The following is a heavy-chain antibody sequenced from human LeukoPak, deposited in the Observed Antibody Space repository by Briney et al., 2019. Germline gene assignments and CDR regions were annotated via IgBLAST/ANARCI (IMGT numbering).Heavy chain of an antibody. CDR1: GFTFSSYE. J-gene: IGHJ6*02. Sequence: GGSLRLSCAASGFTFSSYEMNWVRQAPGKGLEWVSYINSSGSTIYYADSVKGRFTISTDNAKNSLYLQMNSLRAEDTAVYYCARAKEIGYCSSTSCYPSYVMDVWGQGTTVTVSS. D-gene: IGHD2-2*01. CDR2: INSSGSTI. CDR3: ARAKEIGYCSSTSCYPSYVMDV. V-gene: IGHV3-48*03.